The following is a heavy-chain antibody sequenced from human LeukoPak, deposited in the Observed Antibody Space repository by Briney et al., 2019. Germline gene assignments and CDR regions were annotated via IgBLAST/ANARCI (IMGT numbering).Heavy chain of an antibody. D-gene: IGHD2-21*01. CDR2: ISYDGSNK. J-gene: IGHJ6*03. CDR1: GFTFSRYG. Sequence: PGGSLRLSCAASGFTFSRYGMHWVRQAPGKGLEWVAVISYDGSNKYYADSVKGRFTISRDNSKNTLYLQMNSLRAEDTAVYYCARNGGGDCPPYYYCYYYMDVWGKGTTVTVSS. CDR3: ARNGGGDCPPYYYCYYYMDV. V-gene: IGHV3-30*03.